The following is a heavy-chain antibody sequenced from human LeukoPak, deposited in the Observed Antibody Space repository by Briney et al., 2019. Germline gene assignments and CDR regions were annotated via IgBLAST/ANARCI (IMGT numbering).Heavy chain of an antibody. CDR2: IYYSGST. CDR3: ARDSIGGSYDY. V-gene: IGHV4-59*01. Sequence: SETLSLTCTVSGGSISSYYGSWIRQPPGKGLEWIGYIYYSGSTNYNPSLKSRVTISVDTSKNQFSLKLSCVSAADTAVYYCARDSIGGSYDYWGQGTLVTVSS. D-gene: IGHD1-26*01. J-gene: IGHJ4*02. CDR1: GGSISSYY.